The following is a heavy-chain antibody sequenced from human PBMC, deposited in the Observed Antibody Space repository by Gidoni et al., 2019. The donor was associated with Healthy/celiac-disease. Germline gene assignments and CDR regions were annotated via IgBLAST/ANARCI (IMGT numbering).Heavy chain of an antibody. CDR2: IYSGGST. CDR1: GFTVSSNY. V-gene: IGHV3-66*02. Sequence: EVQLVEAGGGLVQPGGSRRVSCAASGFTVSSNYMRWVRTAPGKGLEWVSVIYSGGSTYYADSVKVRFTISRDNSTNTLYLQMNSLRAEDTAVYYCASIFGVVNGRVWGQGTTVTVSS. D-gene: IGHD3-3*01. J-gene: IGHJ6*02. CDR3: ASIFGVVNGRV.